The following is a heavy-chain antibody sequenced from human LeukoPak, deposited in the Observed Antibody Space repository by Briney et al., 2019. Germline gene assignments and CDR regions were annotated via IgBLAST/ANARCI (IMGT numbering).Heavy chain of an antibody. J-gene: IGHJ5*02. CDR1: GYTFTGYY. Sequence: ASVKVSCKASGYTFTGYYMHWVRQAPGQGLEWMGWINPNSGGTNYAQKFQGRVTMTRDTSISTAYMELSRLRSDDTAVYYCARCRLRFNWFDPWGQGTLVTVSS. CDR2: INPNSGGT. V-gene: IGHV1-2*02. CDR3: ARCRLRFNWFDP.